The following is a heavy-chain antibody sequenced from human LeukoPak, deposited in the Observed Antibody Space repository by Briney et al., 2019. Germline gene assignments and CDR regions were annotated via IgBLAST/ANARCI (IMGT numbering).Heavy chain of an antibody. CDR2: ISAYNGNT. J-gene: IGHJ6*03. V-gene: IGHV1-18*01. D-gene: IGHD3-3*01. CDR1: GYTFTSYG. Sequence: ASVKVSCKASGYTFTSYGISWVRQAPGQGLEWMGWISAYNGNTNYAQKFQGRVTITRNTSISTAYMELSSLRSEDTAVYYCARVNQGTFGYYDFWSGPYYYYYMDVWGKGTTVTVSS. CDR3: ARVNQGTFGYYDFWSGPYYYYYMDV.